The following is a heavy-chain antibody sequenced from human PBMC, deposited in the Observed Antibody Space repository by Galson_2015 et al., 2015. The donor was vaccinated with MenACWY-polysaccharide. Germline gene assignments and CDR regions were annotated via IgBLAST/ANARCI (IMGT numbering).Heavy chain of an antibody. CDR3: AKEGTVTNKLTLEWYFDL. CDR2: ISGDGGST. D-gene: IGHD4-17*01. Sequence: SLRLSCAASGFTFDDYAMHWVRQAPGKGLEWVSLISGDGGSTYYADSVKGRFTISRDNSKNSLYLQMNSLRTEDTALYYCAKEGTVTNKLTLEWYFDLWGRGTLVTVSS. CDR1: GFTFDDYA. J-gene: IGHJ2*01. V-gene: IGHV3-43*02.